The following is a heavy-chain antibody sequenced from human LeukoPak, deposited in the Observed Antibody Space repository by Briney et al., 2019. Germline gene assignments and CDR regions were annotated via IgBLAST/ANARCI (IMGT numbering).Heavy chain of an antibody. V-gene: IGHV3-48*02. CDR2: ISSSNSTI. D-gene: IGHD2-2*01. CDR1: GFTLSSYS. Sequence: GGSLRLSCAASGFTLSSYSMNWVRPAPGKRLEWVSYISSSNSTIYYADSVKGRFTISRDNAKNSLNLQMNSLRDEDAAVYYCATYCSSTSCYYGMDVWGQGTTVTVSS. CDR3: ATYCSSTSCYYGMDV. J-gene: IGHJ6*02.